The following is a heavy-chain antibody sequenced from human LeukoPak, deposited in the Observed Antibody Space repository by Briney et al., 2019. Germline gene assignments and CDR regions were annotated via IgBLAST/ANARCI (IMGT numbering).Heavy chain of an antibody. J-gene: IGHJ4*02. D-gene: IGHD3-16*01. V-gene: IGHV3-7*01. CDR1: GFSFNSDW. CDR2: IKHDESEK. CDR3: TRRLDD. Sequence: GGSLRLSCAASGFSFNSDWMDWVRQAPGKGLEWVANIKHDESEKNYLDSVKGRFTISRDNAQNSLYLQTNGLRVEDTAVYYCTRRLDDWGQGILVTVSS.